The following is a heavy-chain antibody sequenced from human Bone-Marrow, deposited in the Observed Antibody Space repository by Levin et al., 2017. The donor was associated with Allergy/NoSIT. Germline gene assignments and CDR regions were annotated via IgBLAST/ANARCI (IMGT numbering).Heavy chain of an antibody. D-gene: IGHD3-16*01. J-gene: IGHJ5*02. Sequence: GGSLRLSCAASESPFSSNAMTWVRQAPGKGLEWVSSISSSGDKRDYADSVKGRFTISRDNTKNMMFLQMTGLRAEDTALYYCVKGGSSDWFDPWGQGTLVTVSS. V-gene: IGHV3-23*01. CDR2: ISSSGDKR. CDR1: ESPFSSNA. CDR3: VKGGSSDWFDP.